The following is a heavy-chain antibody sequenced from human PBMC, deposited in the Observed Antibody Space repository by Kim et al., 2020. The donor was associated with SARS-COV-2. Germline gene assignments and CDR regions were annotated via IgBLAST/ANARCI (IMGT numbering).Heavy chain of an antibody. J-gene: IGHJ6*03. CDR3: ARDGEYCSRTNCYDPTSYYYYMDI. V-gene: IGHV4-4*07. CDR1: GGSISSYY. D-gene: IGHD2-2*01. CDR2: IHSGGDT. Sequence: SETLSLTCTVSGGSISSYYWSWIRQPAGRGLEWIGRIHSGGDTDYRSSLKSRVTMSVDTSKSQFSLKLRSVTAADTAVYYCARDGEYCSRTNCYDPTSYYYYMDIWGKGTTVTVSS.